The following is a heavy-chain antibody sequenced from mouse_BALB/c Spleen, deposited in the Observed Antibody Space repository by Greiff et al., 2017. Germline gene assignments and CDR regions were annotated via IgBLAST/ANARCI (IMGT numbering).Heavy chain of an antibody. D-gene: IGHD1-1*01. CDR1: GFTFSSYA. V-gene: IGHV5-9-3*01. CDR3: ARDITTVYFDY. Sequence: EVKVVESGGGLVKPGGSLKLSCAASGFTFSSYAMSWVRQTPEKRLEWVATISSGGSYTYYPDSVKGRFTISRDNAKNTLYLQMSSLRSEDTAMYYCARDITTVYFDYWGQGTTLTVSS. J-gene: IGHJ2*01. CDR2: ISSGGSYT.